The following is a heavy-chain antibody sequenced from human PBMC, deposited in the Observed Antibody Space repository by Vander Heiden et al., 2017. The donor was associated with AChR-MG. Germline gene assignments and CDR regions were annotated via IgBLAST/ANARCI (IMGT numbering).Heavy chain of an antibody. V-gene: IGHV3-30*02. CDR2: IRGEGSNK. D-gene: IGHD2-8*02. CDR3: ADEITTPGTGYYAMDV. CDR1: GSSLRTDG. J-gene: IGHJ6*02. Sequence: VHLVEPGGGAVHPGGSARPSCTAPGSSLRTDGMHWVRQAPGKGLEWGAFIRGEGSNKYYEDPMRGRFTISRGNSKNTLYLQIIRLRPEDTAVYYCADEITTPGTGYYAMDVWGQGTTVTVSS.